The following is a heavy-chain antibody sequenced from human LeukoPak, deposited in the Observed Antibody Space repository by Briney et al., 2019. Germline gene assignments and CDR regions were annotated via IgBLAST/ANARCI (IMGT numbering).Heavy chain of an antibody. CDR2: ISSSSSYI. D-gene: IGHD1-26*01. CDR1: GFTFSSYS. Sequence: GGSLRLSCAASGFTFSSYSMNWVRQAPGKGLEWVSSISSSSSYIYYADSVKGRFTISRDNAKNSLYLQMNSLRAEDTAMYYCARVGSRVPDAFDIWGQGTMVTVSS. CDR3: ARVGSRVPDAFDI. V-gene: IGHV3-21*01. J-gene: IGHJ3*02.